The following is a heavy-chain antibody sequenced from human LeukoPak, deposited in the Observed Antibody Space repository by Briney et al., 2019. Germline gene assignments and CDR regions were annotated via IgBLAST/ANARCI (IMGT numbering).Heavy chain of an antibody. D-gene: IGHD3-10*01. CDR2: ISSSSSYT. V-gene: IGHV3-11*03. J-gene: IGHJ4*02. CDR1: EFPFSDYY. Sequence: GGSLRLSCAASEFPFSDYYMSWIRQAPGKGLEWVSYISSSSSYTNYADSVKGRFTISRDNAKNSLYLQMNSLRAEDTAVYYCATSGFGSGSYYAAFDYWGQGTLVTVSS. CDR3: ATSGFGSGSYYAAFDY.